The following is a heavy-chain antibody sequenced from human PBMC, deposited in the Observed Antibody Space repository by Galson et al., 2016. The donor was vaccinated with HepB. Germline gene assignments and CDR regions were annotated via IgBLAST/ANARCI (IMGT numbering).Heavy chain of an antibody. CDR1: GFIFSNYG. Sequence: SLRLSCAASGFIFSNYGMNWVRQAPGKGLEWVAVIWYDGSKKYYGDSVKGRFSISRDNSKKTLYLQMSSLRVEDTAVYYCVSGVVRGVVSVDDAFDLWGQGTMVTVSS. CDR2: IWYDGSKK. D-gene: IGHD3-10*01. V-gene: IGHV3-33*01. J-gene: IGHJ3*01. CDR3: VSGVVRGVVSVDDAFDL.